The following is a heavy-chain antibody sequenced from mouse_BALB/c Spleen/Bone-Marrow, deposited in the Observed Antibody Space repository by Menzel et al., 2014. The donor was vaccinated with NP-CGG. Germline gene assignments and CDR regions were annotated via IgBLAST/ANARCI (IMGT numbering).Heavy chain of an antibody. Sequence: QVQLQQSGAELVRPRASVKVSCKASGYTLTSYWINWVKQRPGQGLEWIGNIYPSDSYTNYNQNFKGKATLTVDKSSSTAYMQPSSPTSEDSAVYYCTRQYGNYYAMDYWGQGTSVTVSS. D-gene: IGHD2-10*02. CDR2: IYPSDSYT. J-gene: IGHJ4*01. V-gene: IGHV1-69*02. CDR1: GYTLTSYW. CDR3: TRQYGNYYAMDY.